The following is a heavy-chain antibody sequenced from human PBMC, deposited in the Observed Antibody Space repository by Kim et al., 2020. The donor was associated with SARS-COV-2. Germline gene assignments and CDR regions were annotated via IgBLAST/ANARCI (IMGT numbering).Heavy chain of an antibody. J-gene: IGHJ4*02. CDR3: DASDY. V-gene: IGHV3-23*01. Sequence: GGSLRLSCAASGSNFVFYAMSWARQAPGKGLEWVSTISGGGGNTHYADSVKGRFTISRDNSMNTLYLQMNSLRAEDTAVYYCDASDYWGQGTLVTVSS. CDR1: GSNFVFYA. CDR2: ISGGGGNT.